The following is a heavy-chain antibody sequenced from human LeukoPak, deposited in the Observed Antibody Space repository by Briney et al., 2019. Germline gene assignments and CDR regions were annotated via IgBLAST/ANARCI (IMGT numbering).Heavy chain of an antibody. V-gene: IGHV3-30*18. J-gene: IGHJ6*02. D-gene: IGHD6-19*01. CDR3: AKDGGGWYTGTYYYYGMDV. Sequence: GRSLRLSCAASGFTFSSYGMHWVRQAPGKGLEWVAVISYDGRNKYYADSVKGRFTISRDNSKNTLDLQMSSPRAEDTALYYCAKDGGGWYTGTYYYYGMDVWGQGTTVTVSS. CDR1: GFTFSSYG. CDR2: ISYDGRNK.